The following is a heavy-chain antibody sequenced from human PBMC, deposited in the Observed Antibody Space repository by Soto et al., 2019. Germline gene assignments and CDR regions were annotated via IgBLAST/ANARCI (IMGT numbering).Heavy chain of an antibody. CDR2: ISGRGGST. V-gene: IGHV3-23*01. J-gene: IGHJ6*02. CDR3: AKDLNIVPVGMNV. D-gene: IGHD2-21*01. Sequence: GGSLRLSCAVSGFTFSNYAMNWVRQAPGKGLEWVSAISGRGGSTYYADSVKGRFSISRDNSKNTVYLQMNSLRAEDTAIYYCAKDLNIVPVGMNVWGQGTTVTVSS. CDR1: GFTFSNYA.